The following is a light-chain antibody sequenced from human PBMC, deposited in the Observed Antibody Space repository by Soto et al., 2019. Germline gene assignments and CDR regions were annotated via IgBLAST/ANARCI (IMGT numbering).Light chain of an antibody. J-gene: IGLJ1*01. V-gene: IGLV2-8*01. CDR1: SSDVGAYDY. Sequence: QSVLTQPPSASGSPGQSVTISYTGTSSDVGAYDYFSWYQHHPGKAPKLLIYEINKRPSGVPDRFPGSKSGNTASLTVSGLQAEDEADYYCSSFAGSSNFPYVFGTGTKGTVL. CDR3: SSFAGSSNFPYV. CDR2: EIN.